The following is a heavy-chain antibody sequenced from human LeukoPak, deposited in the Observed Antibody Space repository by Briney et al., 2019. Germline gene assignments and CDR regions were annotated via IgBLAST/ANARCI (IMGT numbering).Heavy chain of an antibody. CDR3: ARPYYYDSRIDP. Sequence: PSQTPSLPCPVSGGSTSNGGYYWGWVRPPPGEGLGWIAYMYYSGSTYYNPSLKSRVTMSADTSKNQLSLKLSSVTAADTAVYYCARPYYYDSRIDPWGQGILVTVSS. V-gene: IGHV4-30-4*01. D-gene: IGHD3-22*01. CDR2: MYYSGST. CDR1: GGSTSNGGYY. J-gene: IGHJ5*02.